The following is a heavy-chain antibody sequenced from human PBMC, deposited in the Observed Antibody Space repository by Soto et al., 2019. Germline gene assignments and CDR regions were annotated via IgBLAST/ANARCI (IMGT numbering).Heavy chain of an antibody. Sequence: GGSLRLSCAASGFTFSNAWMSWVRQAPGKGLEWVGRIKSKTDGGTTDYAAPVKGRFTIARENSKNTLYLQMNSLKTEDTAVYYCTTDPARTDYYGSGSYYNAGYYYYYMDVWGKGTTVTVSS. CDR3: TTDPARTDYYGSGSYYNAGYYYYYMDV. V-gene: IGHV3-15*01. CDR2: IKSKTDGGTT. D-gene: IGHD3-10*01. J-gene: IGHJ6*03. CDR1: GFTFSNAW.